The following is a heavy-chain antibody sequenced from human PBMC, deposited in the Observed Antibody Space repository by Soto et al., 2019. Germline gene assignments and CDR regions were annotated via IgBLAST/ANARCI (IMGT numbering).Heavy chain of an antibody. Sequence: EVQLVESGGGLVQPGGSLRLSCVASGFSFRSYWMTWVRQAPGKGLEWVANINQDGSEKYYVDSVKGRFTFSRDNAKNSVYLQMNSLRVEDTAVYYCARAHHRNNCYAMDVWGQGTTVTVSS. J-gene: IGHJ6*02. CDR2: INQDGSEK. V-gene: IGHV3-7*01. CDR1: GFSFRSYW. CDR3: ARAHHRNNCYAMDV.